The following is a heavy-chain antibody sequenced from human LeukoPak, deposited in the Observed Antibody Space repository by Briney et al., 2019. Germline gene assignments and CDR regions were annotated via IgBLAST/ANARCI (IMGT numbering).Heavy chain of an antibody. CDR1: GFTFSSYA. CDR3: AKEIYGDSTGGRFQH. V-gene: IGHV3-23*01. Sequence: GGSLRLSCAASGFTFSSYAMSWVRRAPGKGLEWVSVMSGSGGSTYYADSVKGRFTISRDNSKNTLYLQMNSLRAEDTAVYYCAKEIYGDSTGGRFQHWGQGTLLTVSS. CDR2: MSGSGGST. D-gene: IGHD4-17*01. J-gene: IGHJ1*01.